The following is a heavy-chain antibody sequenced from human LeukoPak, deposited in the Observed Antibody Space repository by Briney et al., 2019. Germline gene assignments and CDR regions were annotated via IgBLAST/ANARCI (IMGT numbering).Heavy chain of an antibody. CDR1: GFTFSSYS. CDR2: IGSASNTI. D-gene: IGHD3-10*01. CDR3: ARDGWFGDYNWFDP. Sequence: GGSLRLSCAASGFTFSSYSMNWVRQAPGKGLEWVSYIGSASNTIYYADSVKGRFTISRVNAKNSLYLQMNSLRAEETAMYYCARDGWFGDYNWFDPWGQGTLVTVSS. V-gene: IGHV3-48*01. J-gene: IGHJ5*02.